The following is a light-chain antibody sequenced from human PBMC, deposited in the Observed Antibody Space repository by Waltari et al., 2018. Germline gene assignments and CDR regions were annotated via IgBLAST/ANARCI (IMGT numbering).Light chain of an antibody. CDR3: QQYNRWPPIT. CDR1: QSVSSN. V-gene: IGKV3-15*01. Sequence: EIVMTQSPATLSVSPGETATLSCRASQSVSSNVAWYQQKPGQAPRLLIYDASTRATSIPAKFRGSGSGTEFPLTISSLQSEDFAVYYCQQYNRWPPITFGHGTRLEIK. CDR2: DAS. J-gene: IGKJ5*01.